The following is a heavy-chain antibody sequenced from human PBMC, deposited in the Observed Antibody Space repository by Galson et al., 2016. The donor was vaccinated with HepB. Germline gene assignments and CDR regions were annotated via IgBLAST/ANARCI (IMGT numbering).Heavy chain of an antibody. CDR2: IYPDDSDT. J-gene: IGHJ4*02. CDR3: ARQGDVVVGGIDH. CDR1: GYTFTKNW. D-gene: IGHD2-15*01. V-gene: IGHV5-51*01. Sequence: QSGAEVKKPGESLKISCNASGYTFTKNWIGWVRQMPGKGLEWMGIIYPDDSDTNYSPSFQGQVTISADKSISTVYLQWSSLEAADTAMYYCARQGDVVVGGIDHGGQGTLVTVSS.